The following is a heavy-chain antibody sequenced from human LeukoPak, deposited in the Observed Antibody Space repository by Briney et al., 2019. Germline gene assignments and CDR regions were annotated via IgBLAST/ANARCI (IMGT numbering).Heavy chain of an antibody. D-gene: IGHD3-10*01. Sequence: SETLSLTCTVPGGSISSYYWSWIRQPPGKGLEWIGYIYYSGSTNYNPSLKSRVTISVDTSKNQFSLKLSSVTAADTAVYYCARRRGYYGSGGYYYYGMDVWGQGTTVTVSS. CDR2: IYYSGST. CDR1: GGSISSYY. V-gene: IGHV4-59*08. J-gene: IGHJ6*02. CDR3: ARRRGYYGSGGYYYYGMDV.